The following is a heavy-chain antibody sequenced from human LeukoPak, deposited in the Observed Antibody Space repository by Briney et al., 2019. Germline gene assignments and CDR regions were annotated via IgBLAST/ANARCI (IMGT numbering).Heavy chain of an antibody. J-gene: IGHJ5*02. CDR1: GYSFTSYW. Sequence: GESLKISCKGSGYSFTSYWIGWVRQMPGKGLEWMGIIYPGDSDTRYSPSFQGQVTISADKSISTACLQWSSLKASDTAMYYCARRYCGSTTCYRRNWDNNWFDPWGQGTLVTVSS. CDR2: IYPGDSDT. V-gene: IGHV5-51*01. D-gene: IGHD2-2*01. CDR3: ARRYCGSTTCYRRNWDNNWFDP.